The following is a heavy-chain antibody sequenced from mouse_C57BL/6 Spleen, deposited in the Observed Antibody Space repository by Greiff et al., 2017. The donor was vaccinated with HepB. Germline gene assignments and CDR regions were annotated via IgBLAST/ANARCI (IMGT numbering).Heavy chain of an antibody. CDR3: ARLLRFFDY. J-gene: IGHJ2*01. CDR1: GYSITSGYY. CDR2: ISYDGSN. D-gene: IGHD1-1*01. V-gene: IGHV3-6*01. Sequence: EVQRVESGPGLVKPSQSLSLTCSVTGYSITSGYYWNWIRQFPGNKLEWMGYISYDGSNNYNPSLKNRISITRDTSKNQFFLKLNSVTTEDTATYYCARLLRFFDYWGQGTTLTVSS.